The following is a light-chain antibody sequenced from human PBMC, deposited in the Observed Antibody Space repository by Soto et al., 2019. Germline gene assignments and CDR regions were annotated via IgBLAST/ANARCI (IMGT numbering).Light chain of an antibody. V-gene: IGKV1-5*01. CDR2: DAS. J-gene: IGKJ1*01. CDR3: QKYDSYSWT. Sequence: DIQMTQSPSTPASVGDRVTITCRASQSISSWLAWYQQKPGKAPKLLIYDASSLESGVPSRFSGSGSGTEFTLTISRLQTDDFATYYCQKYDSYSWTFGQGTKVDIK. CDR1: QSISSW.